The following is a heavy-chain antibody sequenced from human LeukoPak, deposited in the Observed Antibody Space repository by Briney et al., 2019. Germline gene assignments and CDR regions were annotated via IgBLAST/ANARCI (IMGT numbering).Heavy chain of an antibody. J-gene: IGHJ4*02. CDR1: GYSISSGYY. V-gene: IGHV4-38-2*01. D-gene: IGHD2-15*01. CDR2: IYHSGSP. Sequence: SETLSLTCAVSGYSISSGYYWGWIRQPPGKGLEWIGSIYHSGSPYYTPSLKSRVTISVDTSKNQFSLKLSSVTAADTAVYYCARLEIVVVAATQVARREYCFDYWGQGTLVTVSS. CDR3: ARLEIVVVAATQVARREYCFDY.